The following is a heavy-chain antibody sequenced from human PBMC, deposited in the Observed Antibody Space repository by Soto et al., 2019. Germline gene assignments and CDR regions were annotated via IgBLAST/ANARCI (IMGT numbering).Heavy chain of an antibody. CDR1: GFTFSSYS. Sequence: EVQLVESGGGLVKPGGSLRLSCAASGFTFSSYSMNWVRQAPGKGLEWVSSISSSSSYIYYADSVKGRFTISRDNAKNSLYLQMNSLRAEDTAVYYCARDLSIRHWALSYDFWSGGYYYGMDVWGQGTTVTVSS. D-gene: IGHD3-3*01. CDR2: ISSSSSYI. V-gene: IGHV3-21*01. J-gene: IGHJ6*02. CDR3: ARDLSIRHWALSYDFWSGGYYYGMDV.